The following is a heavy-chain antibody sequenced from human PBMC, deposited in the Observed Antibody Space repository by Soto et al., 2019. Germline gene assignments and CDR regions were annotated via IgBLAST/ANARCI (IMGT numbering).Heavy chain of an antibody. Sequence: ASVKVSCKASGYTFTRYAMHWVRQAHGQRLEWMGWINAGNGNTKYSQKFQGRVTISRDTSASTAYMELSSLRSEDTAVYHCARDIQGGSSSWLYYYYYGMDVWGQGTTVTVSS. CDR3: ARDIQGGSSSWLYYYYYGMDV. D-gene: IGHD6-13*01. J-gene: IGHJ6*02. V-gene: IGHV1-3*01. CDR1: GYTFTRYA. CDR2: INAGNGNT.